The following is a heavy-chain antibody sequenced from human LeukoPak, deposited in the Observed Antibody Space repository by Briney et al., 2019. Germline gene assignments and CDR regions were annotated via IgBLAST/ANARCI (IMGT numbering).Heavy chain of an antibody. CDR2: INPNSGGT. CDR1: GYTFTGYY. Sequence: ASVKVSCKASGYTFTGYYMHWVRQAPGQGLEWMGWINPNSGGTNYAQKFQGRVTMTRDTSISTAYMELSRLRSDDTAVYYCARVGAAGTINFDYWGQGTLVTVSS. J-gene: IGHJ4*02. CDR3: ARVGAAGTINFDY. V-gene: IGHV1-2*02. D-gene: IGHD6-13*01.